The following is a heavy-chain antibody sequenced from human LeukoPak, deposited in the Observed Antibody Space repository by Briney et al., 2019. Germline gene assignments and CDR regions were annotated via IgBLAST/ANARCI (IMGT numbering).Heavy chain of an antibody. D-gene: IGHD1-26*01. CDR3: ARVEWELLYYFDY. CDR2: ISYDGSNK. Sequence: GGSLRLSCAASGFTFSSYAMHWVRQAPGKGLEWVAVISYDGSNKYYADSVKGRFTISRDNSKNTLYLQMNSLRAEDTAVYYCARVEWELLYYFDYWGQGTLATVSS. J-gene: IGHJ4*02. CDR1: GFTFSSYA. V-gene: IGHV3-30-3*01.